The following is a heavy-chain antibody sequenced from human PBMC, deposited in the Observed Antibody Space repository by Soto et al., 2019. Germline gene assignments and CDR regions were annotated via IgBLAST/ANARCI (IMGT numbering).Heavy chain of an antibody. CDR1: GGSFSGYY. Sequence: PSETLSLTCAVYGGSFSGYYWSWIRQPPGKGLEWIGEINQSGSTNYNPSLKSRVTISVDTSKNQFSLKLSSVTAADTAVYYCARAQVRKIPKTYYYGMDVWGQGTTVTVSS. J-gene: IGHJ6*02. CDR3: ARAQVRKIPKTYYYGMDV. CDR2: INQSGST. V-gene: IGHV4-34*01. D-gene: IGHD2-2*02.